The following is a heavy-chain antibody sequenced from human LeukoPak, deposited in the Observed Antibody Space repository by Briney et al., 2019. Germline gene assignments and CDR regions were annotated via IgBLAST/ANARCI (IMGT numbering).Heavy chain of an antibody. J-gene: IGHJ5*02. D-gene: IGHD4-23*01. Sequence: APVKVSCKASGYTFTGYYMHWVRRAPGQGLEWMGWINPNSGGTNYAQKFQGRVTMTRDTSISTAYMELSRLRSDDTAVYYCARDLSLSTVVTVWFDPWGQGTLVTVSS. CDR3: ARDLSLSTVVTVWFDP. CDR1: GYTFTGYY. CDR2: INPNSGGT. V-gene: IGHV1-2*02.